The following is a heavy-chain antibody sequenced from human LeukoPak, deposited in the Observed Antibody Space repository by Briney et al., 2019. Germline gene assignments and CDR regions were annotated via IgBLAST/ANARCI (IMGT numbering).Heavy chain of an antibody. Sequence: PGGSLRLSCAASGFTFSSYAMSWVRQAPGKGLGWVSAISGSGGSTFYADSVKGRFTISRDNSKNTLYLQMNSLRAEDTAVYYCAQPDYSGYDPYYFDSWGQGTLVTVSS. V-gene: IGHV3-23*01. CDR3: AQPDYSGYDPYYFDS. CDR1: GFTFSSYA. D-gene: IGHD5-12*01. J-gene: IGHJ4*02. CDR2: ISGSGGST.